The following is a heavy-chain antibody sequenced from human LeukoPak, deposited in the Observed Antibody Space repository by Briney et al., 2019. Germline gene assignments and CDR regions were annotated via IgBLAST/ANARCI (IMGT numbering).Heavy chain of an antibody. Sequence: GGSLRLSCATSGFTFSSYAMSWVRQAPGKGLEWVSGISGSGDYTYYTDSVKGRFSISRDNSKNPLYLQMNSLRAEDMAVYHCAKSKYSSNWYALDYWGQGTLVTVSS. J-gene: IGHJ4*02. V-gene: IGHV3-23*01. CDR3: AKSKYSSNWYALDY. CDR2: ISGSGDYT. CDR1: GFTFSSYA. D-gene: IGHD6-13*01.